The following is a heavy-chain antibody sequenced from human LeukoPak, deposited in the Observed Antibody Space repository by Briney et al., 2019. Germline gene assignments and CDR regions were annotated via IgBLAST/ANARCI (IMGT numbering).Heavy chain of an antibody. J-gene: IGHJ4*02. D-gene: IGHD6-13*01. CDR3: ARAYGYSSSWPIDY. CDR1: GFTFGSYW. CDR2: IKQDGSEK. Sequence: GGSLRLSCAASGFTFGSYWMSWVRQAPGKGLEWVANIKQDGSEKYYVDSVKGRFTISRDNAKNSLYLQMNSLRAEDTAVYYCARAYGYSSSWPIDYWGQGTLVTVSS. V-gene: IGHV3-7*01.